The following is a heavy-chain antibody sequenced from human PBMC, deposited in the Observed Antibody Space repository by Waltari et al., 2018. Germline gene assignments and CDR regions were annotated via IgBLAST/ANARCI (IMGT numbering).Heavy chain of an antibody. CDR3: ATPTCGGLRGFDY. J-gene: IGHJ4*02. CDR2: FVAEDDDT. D-gene: IGHD3-16*01. Sequence: QVQLVQSGAEVKKPGASVKVSCTVSGYTLTELSMHGVRQAPRKGLEWMGGFVAEDDDTIYEQKFQGRVTMTEDTSPDTAYMELSSLRYEDTAVYYWATPTCGGLRGFDYWGQGTLVTVSS. V-gene: IGHV1-24*01. CDR1: GYTLTELS.